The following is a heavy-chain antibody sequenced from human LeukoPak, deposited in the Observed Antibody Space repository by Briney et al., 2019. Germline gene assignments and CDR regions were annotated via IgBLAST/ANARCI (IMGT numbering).Heavy chain of an antibody. CDR3: ARVLRGVTDY. CDR1: GGSFSGYF. CDR2: INHNGGT. V-gene: IGHV4-34*01. D-gene: IGHD3-10*01. Sequence: SETLSLTCAVYGGSFSGYFWSWIRQPPGKGLEWIGDINHNGGTNYNPSLKSRVTISVDTSKSQFSPKLSSVTAADTAVYYCARVLRGVTDYWGQGTLVTVSS. J-gene: IGHJ4*02.